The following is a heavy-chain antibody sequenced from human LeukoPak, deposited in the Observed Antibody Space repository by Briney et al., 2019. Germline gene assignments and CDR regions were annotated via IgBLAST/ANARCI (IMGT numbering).Heavy chain of an antibody. CDR3: AKGGSYSLSHAFDI. J-gene: IGHJ3*02. D-gene: IGHD1-26*01. CDR1: GFTFSSYA. V-gene: IGHV3-23*01. CDR2: ISGSGGST. Sequence: GGSLRLSCAASGFTFSSYAMSWVRQAPGKGLEWVSAISGSGGSTYYADSVKGRFTISRDKSKNTLYLQMNSLRAGDTAVYYCAKGGSYSLSHAFDIWGQGTMVTASS.